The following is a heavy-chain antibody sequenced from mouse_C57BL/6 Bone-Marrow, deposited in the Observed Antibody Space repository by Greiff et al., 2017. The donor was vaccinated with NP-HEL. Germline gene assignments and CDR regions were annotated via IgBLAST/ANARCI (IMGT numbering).Heavy chain of an antibody. J-gene: IGHJ3*01. V-gene: IGHV1-55*01. D-gene: IGHD2-5*01. CDR2: IYPGSGST. Sequence: QVQLQQPGAELVRPGASVKMSCKASGYTFTSYCITWVKQRPGQGLEWIGDIYPGSGSTTYNEKFTSKATLTEDTSDSTAYMQLSSLTSEDSAVYYCARRADYSNYSWFAYWGQGTLVTVSA. CDR3: ARRADYSNYSWFAY. CDR1: GYTFTSYC.